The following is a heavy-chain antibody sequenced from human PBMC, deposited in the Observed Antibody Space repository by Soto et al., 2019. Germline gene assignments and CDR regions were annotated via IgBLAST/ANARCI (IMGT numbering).Heavy chain of an antibody. CDR1: GFSCSSYA. V-gene: IGHV3-30-3*01. Sequence: PGGSLRLSFAASGFSCSSYAMHRVRQAPGKGLEWVAVISYDGSNKYYADSVKGRFTSSRDNSKNTLYLQRNSLRAEDAAVYYCARDNSYNGGQYYCGMDVWGQGTTGTVSS. J-gene: IGHJ6*02. CDR3: ARDNSYNGGQYYCGMDV. CDR2: ISYDGSNK. D-gene: IGHD1-20*01.